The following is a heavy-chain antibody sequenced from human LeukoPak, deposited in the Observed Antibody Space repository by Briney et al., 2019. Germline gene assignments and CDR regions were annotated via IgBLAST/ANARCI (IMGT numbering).Heavy chain of an antibody. CDR2: IYYSGST. D-gene: IGHD6-13*01. V-gene: IGHV4-59*01. J-gene: IGHJ4*02. CDR1: GGSISSYY. CDR3: ARELRIAAPYFDY. Sequence: SETLSLTCTVSGGSISSYYWSWIRQPPGKGLEWIGDIYYSGSTNYNPSLKSRVTISVDTSKNQSSLKLSSATAADTAVYYCARELRIAAPYFDYWGQGTLVTVSS.